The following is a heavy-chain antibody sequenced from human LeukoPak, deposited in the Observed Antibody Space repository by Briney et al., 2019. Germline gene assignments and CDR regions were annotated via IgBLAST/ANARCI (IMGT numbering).Heavy chain of an antibody. J-gene: IGHJ4*02. V-gene: IGHV3-53*01. D-gene: IGHD2-2*02. CDR1: GFTFSSYG. Sequence: PGRSLRLSCAASGFTFSSYGMHWVRQAPGKGLEWVSVIYSGGSTYYADSVKGRFNISRDNSKNTLYLQMNSLRAEDTAVYYCARGYCSSTSCYIGYYWGQGTLVTVSS. CDR2: IYSGGST. CDR3: ARGYCSSTSCYIGYY.